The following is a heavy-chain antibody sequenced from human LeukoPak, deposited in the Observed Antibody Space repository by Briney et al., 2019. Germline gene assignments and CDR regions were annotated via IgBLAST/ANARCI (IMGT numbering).Heavy chain of an antibody. Sequence: GESLRISCQGSGYSFPDYWIGWVRQMPGKGLEWMGVIYPTNSYTTYSPSFQGQVTISADKSISTAYLQWRSLKASDTAIYHCARHFIADRGILDFWGQGTLVTVSS. J-gene: IGHJ4*02. CDR1: GYSFPDYW. CDR2: IYPTNSYT. CDR3: ARHFIADRGILDF. V-gene: IGHV5-51*01. D-gene: IGHD3-10*01.